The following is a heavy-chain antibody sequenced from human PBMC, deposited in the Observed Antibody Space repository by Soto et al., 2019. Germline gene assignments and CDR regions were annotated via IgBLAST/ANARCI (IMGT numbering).Heavy chain of an antibody. V-gene: IGHV3-30*18. CDR3: AQEAPGGWHFLDS. CDR2: ISYDGTKK. J-gene: IGHJ1*01. Sequence: PGGSLRLSCAASGFTFRTYGMHWVRQAPGKGLEWVADISYDGTKKFYIESVKGRFTISRDNSKNTLYLQMNGLRTEDTAVYYCAQEAPGGWHFLDSWSQGNRVNVSS. CDR1: GFTFRTYG. D-gene: IGHD6-19*01.